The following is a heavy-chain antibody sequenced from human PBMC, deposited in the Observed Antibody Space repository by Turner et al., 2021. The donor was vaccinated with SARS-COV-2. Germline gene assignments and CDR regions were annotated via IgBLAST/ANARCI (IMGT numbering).Heavy chain of an antibody. CDR3: ATAPGMTTTGWFDP. Sequence: HVQLVQSGAEVKKPGASVKVSCKVSGYTLIELSMHWVRQAPGKGLEWMGGFDPEDGETIYAQKFQGRVTMTEDTSTDTAYMELSSLRSDDTAVYYCATAPGMTTTGWFDPWGQGTLVTVSS. J-gene: IGHJ5*02. CDR2: FDPEDGET. CDR1: GYTLIELS. V-gene: IGHV1-24*01. D-gene: IGHD4-4*01.